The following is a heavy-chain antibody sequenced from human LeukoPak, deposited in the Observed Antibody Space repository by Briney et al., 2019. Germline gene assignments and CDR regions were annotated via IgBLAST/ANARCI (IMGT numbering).Heavy chain of an antibody. Sequence: KPSGTLSLTCAVSGGSISSGGYYWSWIRQHPGKGLEWIGYIYYSGSTYYNPSLKSRVTISVDTSKNQFSLKLSSVTAADTAVYYCARVAGGVVTAGAFDIWGQGTMVTVSS. CDR3: ARVAGGVVTAGAFDI. D-gene: IGHD2-21*02. J-gene: IGHJ3*02. CDR2: IYYSGST. V-gene: IGHV4-31*11. CDR1: GGSISSGGYY.